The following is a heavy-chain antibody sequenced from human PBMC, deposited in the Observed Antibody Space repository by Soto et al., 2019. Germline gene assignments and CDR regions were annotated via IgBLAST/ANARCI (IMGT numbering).Heavy chain of an antibody. CDR1: GITFSDHY. J-gene: IGHJ6*02. D-gene: IGHD3-10*01. V-gene: IGHV3-11*01. Sequence: QVQLVESGGGLVKPGGSLRLSCEASGITFSDHYMTWIRQAPGKGLEWISYISGTVGTIYYADSVKGRFTISRDNAKNSLFLQLTSLTAEDTAVYYCARAPYYGSGTYYYYALDVWGQGTTVTVSS. CDR2: ISGTVGTI. CDR3: ARAPYYGSGTYYYYALDV.